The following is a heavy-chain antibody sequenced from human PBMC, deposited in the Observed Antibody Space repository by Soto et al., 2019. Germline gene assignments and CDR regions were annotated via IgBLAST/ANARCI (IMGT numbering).Heavy chain of an antibody. CDR3: ARLHCSSPNCVPLDP. D-gene: IGHD2-2*01. V-gene: IGHV4-39*01. J-gene: IGHJ5*02. Sequence: QLQLQESGPGLGKPSETLSLTCTVSGGSISDDTYYWGWIRQPPGMGLEWIGSISYSGTSSYNPSIKSRVTMSVDTSKKQLSLRLSSVTAADPAVYYCARLHCSSPNCVPLDPWGQGTLVIVSS. CDR1: GGSISDDTYY. CDR2: ISYSGTS.